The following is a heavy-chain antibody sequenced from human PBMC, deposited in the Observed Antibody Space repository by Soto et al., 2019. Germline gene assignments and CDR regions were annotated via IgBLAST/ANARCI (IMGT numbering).Heavy chain of an antibody. J-gene: IGHJ5*02. Sequence: ASVNVSCKASGYTFTSYAMHWVRQAPGQRLEWMGWINAGNGNTKYSQKFQGRVTITRDTSASTAYMELSSLRSEDTAVYYCARDNHRFLEWLLSPWGQGTLVTVSS. CDR2: INAGNGNT. D-gene: IGHD3-3*01. CDR1: GYTFTSYA. CDR3: ARDNHRFLEWLLSP. V-gene: IGHV1-3*01.